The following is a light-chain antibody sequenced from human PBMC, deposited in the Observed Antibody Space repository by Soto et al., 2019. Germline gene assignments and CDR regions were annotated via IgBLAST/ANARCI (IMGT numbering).Light chain of an antibody. Sequence: DIQITQSPSTVSASVGVGVTITCRASQSISTWLAWYQQKPAKAPKLLIYDASTLESGVASGFRGSASGTEFTLTISSMPPDDFATYYCQQYNSYPYTFSQGTKLEIK. V-gene: IGKV1-5*01. CDR3: QQYNSYPYT. CDR2: DAS. CDR1: QSISTW. J-gene: IGKJ2*01.